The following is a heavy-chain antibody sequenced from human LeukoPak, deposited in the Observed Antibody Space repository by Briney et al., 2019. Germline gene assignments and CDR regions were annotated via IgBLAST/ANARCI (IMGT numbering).Heavy chain of an antibody. D-gene: IGHD3-10*01. Sequence: SVKVSCKASGGTFSSYAISWVRQAPGQGLEWMGGIIPIFGTANYAQKFQGRVTITADESTSTAYMELSSLRSEDTAVYYCARAEAYGSGSYYYGMDAWGQGTTVTVSS. CDR2: IIPIFGTA. V-gene: IGHV1-69*01. J-gene: IGHJ6*02. CDR1: GGTFSSYA. CDR3: ARAEAYGSGSYYYGMDA.